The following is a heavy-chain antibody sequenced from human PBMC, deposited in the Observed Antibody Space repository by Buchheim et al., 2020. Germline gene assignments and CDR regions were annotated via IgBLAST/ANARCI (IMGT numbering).Heavy chain of an antibody. CDR1: GFTFSTYA. V-gene: IGHV3-23*01. CDR2: ISGSGGTT. CDR3: AKGSAGSSSPLDS. D-gene: IGHD6-6*01. J-gene: IGHJ4*02. Sequence: EVQLLESGGGLVQPGGSLRLSCAASGFTFSTYAMNWVRQAPGKGLEWVSAISGSGGTTSYAASVKGRFTISRDNSKNTLYLQMNSLRDEDTAVYYCAKGSAGSSSPLDSWGQGT.